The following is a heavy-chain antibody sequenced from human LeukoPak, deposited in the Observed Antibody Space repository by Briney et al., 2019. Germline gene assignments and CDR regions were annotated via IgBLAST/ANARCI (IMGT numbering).Heavy chain of an antibody. J-gene: IGHJ3*02. D-gene: IGHD5-18*01. V-gene: IGHV4-59*01. Sequence: PSETLSLTCTVSGGSISSYYWSWIRQPPGKGLEWIGYIYYSGSTTYNPSLKSRATISVDTSKNQFSLKLSSVTAADTAVYYCARLDTAMSDAFDIWGQGTMVTVSS. CDR2: IYYSGST. CDR1: GGSISSYY. CDR3: ARLDTAMSDAFDI.